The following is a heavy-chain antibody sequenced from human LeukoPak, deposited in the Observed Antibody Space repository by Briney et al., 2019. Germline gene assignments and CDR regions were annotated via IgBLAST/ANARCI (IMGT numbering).Heavy chain of an antibody. J-gene: IGHJ4*02. CDR2: ISGSGGST. CDR3: AKDWKATISLIYFDY. CDR1: GFTFSSYA. D-gene: IGHD5-12*01. V-gene: IGHV3-23*01. Sequence: GGSLRLSCAASGFTFSSYAMSWVRLAPGKGLEWVSAISGSGGSTYYADSVKGRFTISRDNSKNTLYLQMNSLRAEDTAVSYCAKDWKATISLIYFDYWGQGTLVTVSS.